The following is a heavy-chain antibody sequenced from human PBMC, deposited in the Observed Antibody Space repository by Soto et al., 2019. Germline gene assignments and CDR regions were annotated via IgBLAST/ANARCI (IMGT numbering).Heavy chain of an antibody. Sequence: SLRLSCAASGFTFSSYGMHLVRQAPGKGLEWVAVISYNGSNKYYADSVKGRFTISRDNSKNTLYLQMNSLRAEDTAVYYCAKDPADSALAWYFDLWGRGTLVTVSS. V-gene: IGHV3-30*18. D-gene: IGHD2-15*01. CDR3: AKDPADSALAWYFDL. CDR1: GFTFSSYG. J-gene: IGHJ2*01. CDR2: ISYNGSNK.